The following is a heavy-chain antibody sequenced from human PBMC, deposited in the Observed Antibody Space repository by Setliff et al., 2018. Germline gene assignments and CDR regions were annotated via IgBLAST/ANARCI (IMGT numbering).Heavy chain of an antibody. CDR3: ARGDSSSSFSDY. J-gene: IGHJ4*02. Sequence: SETLSLTCAVSGYSISSGYYWGWIRQPPGKGLEWIGSIYHSGSTYYNPSLKSRVTISVDTSKNQFSLKLSSVTAADTAVYYCARGDSSSSFSDYWGQGTLVTVSS. D-gene: IGHD6-6*01. CDR1: GYSISSGYY. V-gene: IGHV4-38-2*01. CDR2: IYHSGST.